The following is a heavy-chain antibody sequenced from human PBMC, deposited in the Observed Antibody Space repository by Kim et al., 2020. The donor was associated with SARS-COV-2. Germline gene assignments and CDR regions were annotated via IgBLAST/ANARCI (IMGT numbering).Heavy chain of an antibody. CDR3: ARGPVGATVDI. Sequence: SETLSLTCTVSGGSISSYYWSWIRQPPGKGLEWIGYIYYSGSTNYNPSLKSRVTISVDTSKNQFSLKLSSVTAADTAVYYCARGPVGATVDIWGQGTMVTVSS. CDR1: GGSISSYY. D-gene: IGHD1-26*01. J-gene: IGHJ3*02. V-gene: IGHV4-59*01. CDR2: IYYSGST.